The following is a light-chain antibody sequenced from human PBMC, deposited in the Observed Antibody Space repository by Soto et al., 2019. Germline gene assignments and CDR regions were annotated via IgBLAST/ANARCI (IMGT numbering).Light chain of an antibody. CDR1: QSVSSSY. J-gene: IGKJ1*01. V-gene: IGKV3-20*01. Sequence: EIVLTQSPGTLSLSPGERATLSCRASQSVSSSYLAWYQQKPGQAPSVLIYGASSRATGIPDRFSGSGSGTDFPLTISRLEPEDFAVYYCQQYGSSRTFGQGTKVEIK. CDR3: QQYGSSRT. CDR2: GAS.